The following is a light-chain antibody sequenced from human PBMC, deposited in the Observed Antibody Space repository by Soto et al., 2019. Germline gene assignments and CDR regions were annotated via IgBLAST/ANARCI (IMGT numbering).Light chain of an antibody. J-gene: IGKJ5*01. V-gene: IGKV3-15*01. CDR3: QQYNNWPS. Sequence: DIVMTQSPATLSVSPGERVTLSCRATENININLAWYQQKPGQAPRLLIYAASTRATDFPARFSASGSGTVFTLTISSLQSEDFAVYYCQQYNNWPSFGQGTRLEIK. CDR1: ENININ. CDR2: AAS.